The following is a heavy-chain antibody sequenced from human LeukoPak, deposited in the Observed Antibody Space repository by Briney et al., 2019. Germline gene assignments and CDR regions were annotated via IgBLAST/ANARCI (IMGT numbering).Heavy chain of an antibody. J-gene: IGHJ4*02. CDR3: VRGVGGEYFYFDR. V-gene: IGHV4-30-4*07. D-gene: IGHD1-26*01. Sequence: SETLSLTCGVSGDSISSDGHSWSWIRQPPGKGLEWVGYIYHSGAAYHNPSLKSRLALSVDTSNNQFSLWLRSVTAADTAVYYCVRGVGGEYFYFDRWGQGALVTVSA. CDR1: GDSISSDGHS. CDR2: IYHSGAA.